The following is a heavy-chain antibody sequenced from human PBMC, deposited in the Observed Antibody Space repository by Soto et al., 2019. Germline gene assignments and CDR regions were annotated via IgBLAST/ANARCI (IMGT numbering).Heavy chain of an antibody. CDR2: ISSSSSTI. J-gene: IGHJ3*02. CDR3: ASYCSSTSCPYHDEFDI. V-gene: IGHV3-48*02. CDR1: GFTFSSYS. Sequence: GGSLRLSCAASGFTFSSYSMNWVRQAPGKGLEWVSYISSSSSTIYYADSVKGRFTISRDNAKNSLYLQMNSLRDEDTAVYYCASYCSSTSCPYHDEFDIWGQGTMVTVSS. D-gene: IGHD2-2*01.